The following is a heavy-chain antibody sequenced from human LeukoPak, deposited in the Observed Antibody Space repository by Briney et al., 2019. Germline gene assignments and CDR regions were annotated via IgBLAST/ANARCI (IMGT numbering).Heavy chain of an antibody. Sequence: GWSLRLSCAASGFTFSSYGMHWVRQAPGKGLEWVAFIRYDGSNKYYADSVKGRFTISRDNSKNTLYLQMDSLRAEDTAVYYCAKDQPHGYRDRGDAFDIWGQGTMVTVSS. J-gene: IGHJ3*02. D-gene: IGHD5-24*01. V-gene: IGHV3-30*02. CDR3: AKDQPHGYRDRGDAFDI. CDR2: IRYDGSNK. CDR1: GFTFSSYG.